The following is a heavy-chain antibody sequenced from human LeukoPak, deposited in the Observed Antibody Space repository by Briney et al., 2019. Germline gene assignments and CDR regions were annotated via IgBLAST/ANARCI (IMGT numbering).Heavy chain of an antibody. V-gene: IGHV3-11*01. J-gene: IGHJ5*02. Sequence: GGSLRLSCAASGFTFSDYYMSWIRQAPGKGLEWVSYISSSGSTIYYADSVKGRFTISRDNAKNSLYLQMNSLRAEDTAVYYCAKTMMGSSWYWFDPWGQGTLVTVSS. CDR1: GFTFSDYY. CDR3: AKTMMGSSWYWFDP. CDR2: ISSSGSTI. D-gene: IGHD6-13*01.